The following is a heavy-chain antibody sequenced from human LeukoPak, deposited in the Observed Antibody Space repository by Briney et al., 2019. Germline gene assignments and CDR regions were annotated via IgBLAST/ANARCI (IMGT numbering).Heavy chain of an antibody. V-gene: IGHV3-48*02. J-gene: IGHJ4*02. CDR1: GFTFGSYS. D-gene: IGHD4-17*01. CDR3: SKGSVDYGDYGGPDL. Sequence: PGGSLRLSCAASGFTFGSYSMNWVRQAPGKGLEWVSYISSSSSTKYYADSVKRRFTTSRDNDRNSPYLQMNSISDEATAVYYSSKGSVDYGDYGGPDLWGEGTLVSVS. CDR2: ISSSSSTK.